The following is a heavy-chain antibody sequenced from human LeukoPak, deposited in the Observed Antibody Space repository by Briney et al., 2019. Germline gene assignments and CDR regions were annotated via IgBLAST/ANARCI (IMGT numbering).Heavy chain of an antibody. CDR3: ATSDDSNPFGAFDM. Sequence: SETLSLTCAVYGGSFSAYYWSWVRQPPGKGLEWIGEINHSGNTNYNPSLKSRVTISVDTSKNQFSLKLSSVTAADTAVYYCATSDDSNPFGAFDMWGQGTMVTVSS. CDR2: INHSGNT. V-gene: IGHV4-34*01. D-gene: IGHD1-26*01. J-gene: IGHJ3*02. CDR1: GGSFSAYY.